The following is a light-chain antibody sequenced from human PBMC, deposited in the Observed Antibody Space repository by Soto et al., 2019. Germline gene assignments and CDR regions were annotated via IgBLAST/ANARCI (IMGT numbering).Light chain of an antibody. CDR2: DVS. CDR3: SSYTSSSTLIYV. CDR1: SSDVGGYNY. V-gene: IGLV2-14*01. J-gene: IGLJ1*01. Sequence: QSALTQPASVSGSPGQSITISCTGTSSDVGGYNYVSWYQQHPAKAPKLMIYDVSNRPSGVSNRFSGSKSGNTASLTISGLQAEDEADYYCSSYTSSSTLIYVFGTGTQLTVL.